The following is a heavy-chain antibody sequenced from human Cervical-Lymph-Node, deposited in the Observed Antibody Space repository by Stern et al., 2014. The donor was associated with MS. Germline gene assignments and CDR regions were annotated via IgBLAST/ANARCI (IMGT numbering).Heavy chain of an antibody. J-gene: IGHJ3*02. D-gene: IGHD6-13*01. V-gene: IGHV2-5*01. CDR2: FYWNGDK. CDR3: AHNFGPAGNLDNAFDI. Sequence: QVTLRESGPTLVKPTQTLTLTCTFSGFSLSTSGVSVAWIRQPPGKALEWLGPFYWNGDKRYNPSLKSRVTITKDTSENQVVLKMTSMAPVDTATYYCAHNFGPAGNLDNAFDIWGRGTMVTVSS. CDR1: GFSLSTSGVS.